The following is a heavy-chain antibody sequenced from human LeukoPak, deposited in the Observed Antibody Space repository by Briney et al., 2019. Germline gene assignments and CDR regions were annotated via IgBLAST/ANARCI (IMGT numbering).Heavy chain of an antibody. CDR2: MNPNSGNT. CDR3: ARGPHYYDSSGLLTNWFDP. V-gene: IGHV1-8*03. Sequence: ASVKVSCKASGYTVTSYDINWVRQATGQGLEWMGWMNPNSGNTGYAQKFQGRVTITRNTSISTAYMELSSLRSEDTAVYYCARGPHYYDSSGLLTNWFDPWGQGTLVTVSS. CDR1: GYTVTSYD. D-gene: IGHD3-22*01. J-gene: IGHJ5*02.